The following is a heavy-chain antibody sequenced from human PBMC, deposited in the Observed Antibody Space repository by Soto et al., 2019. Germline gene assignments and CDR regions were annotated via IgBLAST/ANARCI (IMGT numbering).Heavy chain of an antibody. V-gene: IGHV4-30-2*01. Sequence: QLQLQESGSGLVKPSQTLSLTCAVSGGSISSGGYSWSWIRQPPGKGLEGIGYIYHSGSTYYNPSLRGRVPVAVDRSKNQSSRKLSSVTAADTAVYYCARENNVFPGGYFDYWGQGTLVTVSS. CDR2: IYHSGST. CDR1: GGSISSGGYS. CDR3: ARENNVFPGGYFDY. J-gene: IGHJ4*02.